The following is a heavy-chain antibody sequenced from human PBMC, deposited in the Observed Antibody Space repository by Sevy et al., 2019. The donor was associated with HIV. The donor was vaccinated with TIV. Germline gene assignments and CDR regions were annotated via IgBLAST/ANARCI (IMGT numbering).Heavy chain of an antibody. Sequence: GGSLRLSCAASGFTFNTYWMHWVRQAPGKGLIWVSRVNTDGTFTTYADSVKGRFTISRDNAKNTVYLQMNSLRVEDTAVYHSARGTRDWAGIDYWGQGTLVTVSS. CDR2: VNTDGTFT. CDR3: ARGTRDWAGIDY. J-gene: IGHJ4*02. D-gene: IGHD2-8*01. CDR1: GFTFNTYW. V-gene: IGHV3-74*01.